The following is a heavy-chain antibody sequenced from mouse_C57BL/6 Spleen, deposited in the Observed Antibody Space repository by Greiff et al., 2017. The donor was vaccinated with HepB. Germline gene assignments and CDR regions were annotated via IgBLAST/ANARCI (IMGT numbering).Heavy chain of an antibody. CDR2: INPNNGGT. D-gene: IGHD2-1*01. CDR1: GYTFTDYY. V-gene: IGHV1-26*01. Sequence: EVQLQQSGPELVKPGASVKISCKASGYTFTDYYMNWVKQSHGKSLEWIGDINPNNGGTSYNQKFKGKAKLTVDKSSSTAYMELRSLTSEDSAVYYCARRHYYGNLFDYWGQGTTLTVSS. J-gene: IGHJ2*01. CDR3: ARRHYYGNLFDY.